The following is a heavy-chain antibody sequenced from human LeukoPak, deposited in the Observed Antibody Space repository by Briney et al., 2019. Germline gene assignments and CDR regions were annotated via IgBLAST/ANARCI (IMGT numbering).Heavy chain of an antibody. V-gene: IGHV1-69*05. D-gene: IGHD6-19*01. J-gene: IGHJ3*02. Sequence: SVKVSCKASGGTFSSHAISWVRQAPGQGLEWVGGISPIFGTANYAQKIQGRVTITTDESTSTAYMELSSLRSEDTAVYYCARGSSSGWYGAFDIWGQGTMVTVSS. CDR3: ARGSSSGWYGAFDI. CDR2: ISPIFGTA. CDR1: GGTFSSHA.